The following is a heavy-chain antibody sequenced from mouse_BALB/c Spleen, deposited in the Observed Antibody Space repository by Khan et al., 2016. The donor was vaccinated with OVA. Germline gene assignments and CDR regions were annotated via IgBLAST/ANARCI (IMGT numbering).Heavy chain of an antibody. CDR2: ISPGSGSD. V-gene: IGHV1S132*01. D-gene: IGHD1-1*01. J-gene: IGHJ4*01. CDR3: ARANYYGRSLYAMDY. Sequence: QVQLQQSGDDLVKPGASVRLSCKASGYTFTSYWVHWIKQRPGQGLEWIGQISPGSGSDYYNEMFKGRATLTVDTYSTKAYIQLSSLSSEDSAVYFCARANYYGRSLYAMDYWGQGTSVTVSS. CDR1: GYTFTSYW.